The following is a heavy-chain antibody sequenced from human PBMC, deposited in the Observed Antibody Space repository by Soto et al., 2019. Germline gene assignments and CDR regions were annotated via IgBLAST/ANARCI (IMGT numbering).Heavy chain of an antibody. Sequence: SETLSLTCAVSGYSISSGYYWGWLRQPPGKGLEWIGSIYHGGSTYYNPSLNSRVTLSIDMTNHHVSLILNSVTAADTAVYYCARGYDPRAVGYYYYGMDVWGQGTTVTVSS. J-gene: IGHJ6*02. V-gene: IGHV4-38-2*01. CDR3: ARGYDPRAVGYYYYGMDV. CDR2: IYHGGST. CDR1: GYSISSGYY. D-gene: IGHD5-12*01.